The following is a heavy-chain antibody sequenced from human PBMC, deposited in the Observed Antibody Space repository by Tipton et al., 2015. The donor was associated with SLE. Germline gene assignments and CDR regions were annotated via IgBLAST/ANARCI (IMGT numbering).Heavy chain of an antibody. V-gene: IGHV4-4*02. CDR3: ARDPVRAGDYGDGMDV. Sequence: TLSLTCAVSGGSIISSNWWSWVRQPPGKGLEWIGGIYHTGSTNYNPSLKSRVTISMDKSNNEFSLKLTSVTAADTAVYYCARDPVRAGDYGDGMDVWGQGTTVTVSS. CDR2: IYHTGST. CDR1: GGSIISSNW. D-gene: IGHD4-17*01. J-gene: IGHJ6*02.